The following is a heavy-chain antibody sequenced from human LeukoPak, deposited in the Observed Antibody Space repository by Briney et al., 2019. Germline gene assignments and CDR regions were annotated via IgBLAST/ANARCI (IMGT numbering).Heavy chain of an antibody. CDR3: ARDHFTLSYYYYYMDV. Sequence: GGSLRLSCAASGFTFSSYAMSWVRQAPGKGLEWVSAISGSGGSTYYADSVKGRFTISRDNSKNTLYLQMNSLRAEDTVVYYCARDHFTLSYYYYYMDVWGKGTTVTVSS. CDR2: ISGSGGST. V-gene: IGHV3-23*01. CDR1: GFTFSSYA. J-gene: IGHJ6*03.